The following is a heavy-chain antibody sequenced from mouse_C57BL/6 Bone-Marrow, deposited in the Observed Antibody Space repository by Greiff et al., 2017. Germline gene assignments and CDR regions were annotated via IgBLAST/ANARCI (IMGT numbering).Heavy chain of an antibody. CDR2: ISYSGST. D-gene: IGHD1-1*01. V-gene: IGHV3-8*01. J-gene: IGHJ4*01. Sequence: VQLQQSGPGLAKPSQTLSLTCSVTGYSITSDYWNWIRKFPGNKLEYMGYISYSGSTYYNPSLKSRISITRDTSKNQYYLQLNSVTTEDTATYYCAKGYYYGSSYYAMDYWGQGTSVTVSS. CDR3: AKGYYYGSSYYAMDY. CDR1: GYSITSDY.